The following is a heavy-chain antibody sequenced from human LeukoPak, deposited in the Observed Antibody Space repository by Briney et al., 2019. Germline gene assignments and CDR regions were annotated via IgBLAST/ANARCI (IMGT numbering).Heavy chain of an antibody. CDR2: ISAYNGNT. V-gene: IGHV1-18*01. J-gene: IGHJ6*03. D-gene: IGHD2-2*01. Sequence: ASVKVSCKASGYTFTSYGISWVRQAPGQGLEWMGWISAYNGNTNYAQKLQGRVTMTTDTSMSTAYMELRSLRSDDTAVYYCAREPPYCSSTSCYGGIRDYYYMDVWGKGTTVTVSS. CDR3: AREPPYCSSTSCYGGIRDYYYMDV. CDR1: GYTFTSYG.